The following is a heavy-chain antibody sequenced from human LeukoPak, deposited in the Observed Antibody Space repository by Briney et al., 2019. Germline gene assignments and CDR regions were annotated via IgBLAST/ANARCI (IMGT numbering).Heavy chain of an antibody. J-gene: IGHJ4*02. CDR1: GFTFSNAW. Sequence: PGGSLGLSCAASGFTFSNAWMNWVRQAPGKGLEWVGRIKSKTDGGTTDYAAPVKGRFTISRDNSKNTLYLQMNSLRAEDTAVYYCASQGYDSSGYYSDYWGQGTLVTVSS. D-gene: IGHD3-22*01. CDR3: ASQGYDSSGYYSDY. CDR2: IKSKTDGGTT. V-gene: IGHV3-15*07.